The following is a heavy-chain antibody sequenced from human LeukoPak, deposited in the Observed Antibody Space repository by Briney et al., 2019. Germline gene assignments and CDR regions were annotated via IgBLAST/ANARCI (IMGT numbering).Heavy chain of an antibody. CDR1: GFTFSDYY. V-gene: IGHV3-23*01. Sequence: GGSLRLSCAASGFTFSDYYMSWIRQAPGQGLEWVSAISGSGGSTYYADSVKGRFTISRDNSKNTLYLQMNSLRAEDTAVYYCAKDLTSVAGTNWFDPWGQGTLVTVSS. J-gene: IGHJ5*02. CDR2: ISGSGGST. D-gene: IGHD6-19*01. CDR3: AKDLTSVAGTNWFDP.